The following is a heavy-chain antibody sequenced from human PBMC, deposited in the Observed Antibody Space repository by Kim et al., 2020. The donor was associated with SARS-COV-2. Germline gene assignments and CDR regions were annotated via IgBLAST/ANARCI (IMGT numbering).Heavy chain of an antibody. CDR3: AKDRRNLLEANSLTV. Sequence: GGSLRLSCAASGFTFSSYGMHWVRQAPGKGLEWVAVIWYDGSNKYYADSVKGRFTISRDNSKNTLYLQMNSLRAEDTAVYYCAKDRRNLLEANSLTVWGQGTTVTVSS. J-gene: IGHJ6*02. D-gene: IGHD3-10*01. CDR2: IWYDGSNK. CDR1: GFTFSSYG. V-gene: IGHV3-33*06.